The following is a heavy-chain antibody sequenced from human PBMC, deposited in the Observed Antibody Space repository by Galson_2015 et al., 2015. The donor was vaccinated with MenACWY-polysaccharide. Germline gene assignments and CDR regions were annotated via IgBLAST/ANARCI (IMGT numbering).Heavy chain of an antibody. V-gene: IGHV3-74*03. CDR1: GFPISTYW. Sequence: SLRLSCAASGFPISTYWMHWVRQVPGKGLMWVSRINSDGSSATYADSVRGRLTFSRDNAKNTVYLQLNSLRVEDTAVYYCARGFCSGGTCLRWDDAFDFRGQGTVVIVS. D-gene: IGHD2-15*01. J-gene: IGHJ3*01. CDR2: INSDGSSA. CDR3: ARGFCSGGTCLRWDDAFDF.